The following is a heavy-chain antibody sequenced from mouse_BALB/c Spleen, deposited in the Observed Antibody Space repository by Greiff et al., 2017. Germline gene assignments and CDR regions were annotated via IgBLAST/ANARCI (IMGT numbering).Heavy chain of an antibody. V-gene: IGHV5-12-1*01. CDR1: GFAFSSYD. CDR3: ARHPGTMITTPLFDY. CDR2: ISSGGGST. D-gene: IGHD2-4*01. J-gene: IGHJ2*01. Sequence: EVHLVESGGGLVKPGGSLKLSCAASGFAFSSYDMSWVRQTPEKRLEWVAYISSGGGSTYYPDTVKGRFTISRDNAKNTLYLQMSSLKSEDTAMYYCARHPGTMITTPLFDYWGQGTTLTVSS.